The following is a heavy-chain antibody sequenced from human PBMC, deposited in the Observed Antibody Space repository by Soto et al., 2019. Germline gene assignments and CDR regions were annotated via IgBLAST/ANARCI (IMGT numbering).Heavy chain of an antibody. Sequence: GGSLRLSCAASGFTFDDYTMHWVRQAPGKGLEWVSLISWDGGSTYYADSVKGRFTISRDNSKNSLYLQMNSLRTEDTALYYCAVNDRVWLGYFDYWGQGTLVTVSS. CDR2: ISWDGGST. V-gene: IGHV3-43*01. D-gene: IGHD3-10*01. J-gene: IGHJ4*02. CDR3: AVNDRVWLGYFDY. CDR1: GFTFDDYT.